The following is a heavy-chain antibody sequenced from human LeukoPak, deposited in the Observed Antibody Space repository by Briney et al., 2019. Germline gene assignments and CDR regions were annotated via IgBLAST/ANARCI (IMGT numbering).Heavy chain of an antibody. CDR1: GGSISSSNYY. CDR2: IYYSGST. Sequence: PSETLSLTCTVSGGSISSSNYYWDWIRQPPGKGLEWIGYIYYSGSTNYNPSLKSRVTISVDTSKNQFSLKLSSVTAADTAVYYCARGAMVRGVVYYYYDMDVWGQGTTVTVSS. D-gene: IGHD3-10*01. J-gene: IGHJ6*02. CDR3: ARGAMVRGVVYYYYDMDV. V-gene: IGHV4-61*05.